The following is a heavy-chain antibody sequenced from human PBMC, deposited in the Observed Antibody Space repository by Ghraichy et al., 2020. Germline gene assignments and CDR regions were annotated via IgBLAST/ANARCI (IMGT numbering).Heavy chain of an antibody. Sequence: ASVKVSCKASGYTFTSYGISWVRQAPGQGLEWMGWISAYNDNTNYAQKLQGRVTMTTDTSTSTAYMELRSLRSDDTAVFYCALLRLGELSFYYFDYWGQGTLVTVSS. J-gene: IGHJ4*02. V-gene: IGHV1-18*04. D-gene: IGHD3-16*02. CDR1: GYTFTSYG. CDR3: ALLRLGELSFYYFDY. CDR2: ISAYNDNT.